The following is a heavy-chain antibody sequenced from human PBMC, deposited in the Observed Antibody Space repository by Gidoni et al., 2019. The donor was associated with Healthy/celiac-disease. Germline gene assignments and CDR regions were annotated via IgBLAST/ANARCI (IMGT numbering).Heavy chain of an antibody. V-gene: IGHV3-11*05. Sequence: QVQLVESGGGLVKPGGSLSLSCAASGFTFSDYYMSWIRQAPGKGLEWVSYISSSSSYTNYADSVKGRFTISRDNAKNSLYLQMNSLRAEDTAVYYCARRAGYSYGTDFDYWGQGTLVTVSS. CDR1: GFTFSDYY. J-gene: IGHJ4*02. CDR3: ARRAGYSYGTDFDY. CDR2: ISSSSSYT. D-gene: IGHD5-18*01.